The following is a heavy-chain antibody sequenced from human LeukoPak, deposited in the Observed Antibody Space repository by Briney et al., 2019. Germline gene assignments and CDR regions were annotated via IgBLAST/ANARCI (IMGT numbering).Heavy chain of an antibody. CDR1: VFTFSAYW. D-gene: IGHD3-10*01. Sequence: GGSLRLSCAASVFTFSAYWMHWVRQVPGKGLVWVSHISSDGSTTTYAGSVKGRFTISRDNARNTLFLQMKSLRDEDTAVYYCVRDRGGLPVVYWGQGSLVTVSS. V-gene: IGHV3-74*01. J-gene: IGHJ4*02. CDR2: ISSDGSTT. CDR3: VRDRGGLPVVY.